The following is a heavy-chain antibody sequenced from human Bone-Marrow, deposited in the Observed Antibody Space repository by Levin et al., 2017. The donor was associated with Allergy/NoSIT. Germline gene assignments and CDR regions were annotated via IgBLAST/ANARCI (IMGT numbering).Heavy chain of an antibody. D-gene: IGHD2-21*01. CDR2: IDGTTDYI. Sequence: GGSLRLSCAASGFTFSSYSINWVRQAPGKGLEWLSSIDGTTDYIYYADSIRGRFIVSRDNAKNSVHLQMNSLRAEDSAIYYCARDDSAGPYSEIDYWGQGTLVTVSS. CDR3: ARDDSAGPYSEIDY. J-gene: IGHJ4*02. CDR1: GFTFSSYS. V-gene: IGHV3-21*01.